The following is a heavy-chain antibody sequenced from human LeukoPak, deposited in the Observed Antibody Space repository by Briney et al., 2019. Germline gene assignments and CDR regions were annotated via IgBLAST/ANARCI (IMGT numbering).Heavy chain of an antibody. CDR1: GDSIGSYY. D-gene: IGHD3-3*01. CDR3: ARDSISRAFDI. Sequence: SETLSLTCTVSGDSIGSYYWSWIRQPAGKGLEWIGRIYTSGSTNYNPSLKSRVTMSVDTSKNQFSLKLSSVTAADTAVYYCARDSISRAFDIWGQGTMVTVSS. J-gene: IGHJ3*02. V-gene: IGHV4-4*07. CDR2: IYTSGST.